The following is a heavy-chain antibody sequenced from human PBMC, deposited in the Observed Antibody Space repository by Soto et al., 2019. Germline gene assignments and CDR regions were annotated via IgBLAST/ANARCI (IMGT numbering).Heavy chain of an antibody. D-gene: IGHD3-10*01. Sequence: QVQLQESGPGLVKPSQTLSLTCTVSGGSISSGGYYWSWIRQHPGKGLEWIGYIYYSGSTYYNPSLKSRVTISVDTSKNQFSLKLSSVTAAHTAVYYCARGRVVRGVAFDYWGQGTLVTVSS. CDR2: IYYSGST. CDR1: GGSISSGGYY. CDR3: ARGRVVRGVAFDY. V-gene: IGHV4-31*03. J-gene: IGHJ4*02.